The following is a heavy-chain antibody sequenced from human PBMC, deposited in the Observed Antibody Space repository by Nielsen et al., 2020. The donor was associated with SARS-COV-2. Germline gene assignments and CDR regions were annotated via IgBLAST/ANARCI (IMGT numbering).Heavy chain of an antibody. V-gene: IGHV3-23*01. Sequence: GGSLRLSCAASGFTFSSYAMSWVRQAPGKGLEWVSGLSGTGGSTYYADSVKGRFTIFRANSKNTLYLQMNSLRAEDTAAYFCAKDRASGWYFGRYFDYWGQGTLVTVSS. CDR1: GFTFSSYA. CDR2: LSGTGGST. J-gene: IGHJ4*02. CDR3: AKDRASGWYFGRYFDY. D-gene: IGHD6-19*01.